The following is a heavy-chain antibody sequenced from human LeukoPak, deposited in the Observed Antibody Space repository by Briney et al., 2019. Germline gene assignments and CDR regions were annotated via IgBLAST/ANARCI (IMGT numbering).Heavy chain of an antibody. Sequence: AAVHVTCLCSVYTLTNYGISWLRQAPAQGLEWMGWISAYKGNTNYAQKLQGRVTMTTDTTTSTASMELRSLRSDDTAVYYCARDGYSSSWYSNNWFVPWGQGTLVTVSS. D-gene: IGHD6-13*01. CDR1: VYTLTNYG. CDR3: ARDGYSSSWYSNNWFVP. V-gene: IGHV1-18*01. J-gene: IGHJ5*02. CDR2: ISAYKGNT.